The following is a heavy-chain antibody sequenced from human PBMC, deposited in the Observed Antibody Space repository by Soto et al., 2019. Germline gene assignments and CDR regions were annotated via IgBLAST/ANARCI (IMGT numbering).Heavy chain of an antibody. J-gene: IGHJ4*02. CDR3: ARDSNSFDY. V-gene: IGHV3-30-3*01. CDR1: GFTFSSYA. CDR2: ISYDGSNK. Sequence: PGGSLRLSCAASGFTFSSYAMHWVRQAPGKGLEWVAVISYDGSNKYYADSVKGRFTISRDNSKNTLYLQMNSLRAEDTAVYYCARDSNSFDYWGQGTLVTVSS.